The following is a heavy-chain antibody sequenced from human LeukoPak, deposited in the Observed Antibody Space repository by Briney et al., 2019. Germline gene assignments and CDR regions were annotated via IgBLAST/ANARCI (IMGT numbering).Heavy chain of an antibody. J-gene: IGHJ4*02. D-gene: IGHD1-1*01. CDR2: ISGSGGST. Sequence: ETLSLTRTVSGGPLSSGSYYWSWVRQAPGKGLEWVSAISGSGGSTFYADSVKGRFTISRDNSKNTLYLQMNSLKAEDTAVYYCAKSSWNLFDYWGQGTLVTVSS. V-gene: IGHV3-23*01. CDR3: AKSSWNLFDY. CDR1: GGPLSSGSYY.